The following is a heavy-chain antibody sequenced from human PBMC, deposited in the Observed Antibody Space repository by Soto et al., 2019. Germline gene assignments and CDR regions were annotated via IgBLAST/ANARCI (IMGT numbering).Heavy chain of an antibody. V-gene: IGHV1-2*02. CDR1: GYTFTGYY. D-gene: IGHD1-26*01. J-gene: IGHJ6*02. CDR3: GRGAIVGAMDV. Sequence: QVQLVQSGAEVKKPGASVKVSCKASGYTFTGYYIHWVRQAPGQGPEWMGWINPNSGGTRYAEKFRGRVTMTTDTSLSTAYMDLSRLRSDDTAVYYCGRGAIVGAMDVWGQGTTVTVSS. CDR2: INPNSGGT.